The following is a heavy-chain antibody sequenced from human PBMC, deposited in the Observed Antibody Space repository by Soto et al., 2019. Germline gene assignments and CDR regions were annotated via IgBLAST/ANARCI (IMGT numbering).Heavy chain of an antibody. D-gene: IGHD3-22*01. J-gene: IGHJ4*02. V-gene: IGHV3-33*01. Sequence: GGSLRLSCAASGFTFSSYGMHWVRQAPGKGLEWVAVIWYDGSNKYYADSVKGRFTISRDNSKNTLYLQMNSLRAEDTAVYYCARVHSYDSSGYRAGGPDYWGQGTLVTFSS. CDR1: GFTFSSYG. CDR3: ARVHSYDSSGYRAGGPDY. CDR2: IWYDGSNK.